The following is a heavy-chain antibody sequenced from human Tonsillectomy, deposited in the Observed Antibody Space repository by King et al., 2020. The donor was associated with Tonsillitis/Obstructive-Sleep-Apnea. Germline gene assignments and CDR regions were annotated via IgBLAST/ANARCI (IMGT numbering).Heavy chain of an antibody. CDR2: ISSSSSYI. D-gene: IGHD2-2*01. Sequence: VQLVESGGGLVKPGGSLRLSCAASGFTFSSYSMNWVRQAPGEGLEWVSSISSSSSYIYYADSVKGRFTISRDNAKNSLYLQMNRLRAEDTAVYYCARGCSSTSCFPVDGYWGQGTLVTVSS. V-gene: IGHV3-21*01. CDR1: GFTFSSYS. CDR3: ARGCSSTSCFPVDGY. J-gene: IGHJ4*02.